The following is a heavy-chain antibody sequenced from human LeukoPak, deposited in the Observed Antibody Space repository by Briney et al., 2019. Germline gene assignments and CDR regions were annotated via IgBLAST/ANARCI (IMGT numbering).Heavy chain of an antibody. CDR1: GYTFTGCY. V-gene: IGHV1-2*02. CDR3: ARIPTMIVVEDY. Sequence: ASVEVSCKASGYTFTGCYMHWVRQAPGQGLEWMGWINPNSGGTNYAQKFQGRVTMTRDTSISTAYMELSRLRSDDTAVYYCARIPTMIVVEDYWGQGTLVTVSS. J-gene: IGHJ4*02. D-gene: IGHD3-22*01. CDR2: INPNSGGT.